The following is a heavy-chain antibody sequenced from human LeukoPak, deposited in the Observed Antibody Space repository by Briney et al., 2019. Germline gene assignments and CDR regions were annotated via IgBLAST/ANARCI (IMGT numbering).Heavy chain of an antibody. CDR2: LSGSGITT. CDR1: GFTFSNSA. Sequence: GGSLRLSCAASGFTFSNSAMSWVRQAPGKGLEWVSTLSGSGITTYYADSVKGRFTISRDNSKNTLYLQMNSLRAEDTAVYYCAKDVYGDYGGLDYWGQGTLVTVSS. V-gene: IGHV3-23*01. CDR3: AKDVYGDYGGLDY. D-gene: IGHD4-17*01. J-gene: IGHJ4*02.